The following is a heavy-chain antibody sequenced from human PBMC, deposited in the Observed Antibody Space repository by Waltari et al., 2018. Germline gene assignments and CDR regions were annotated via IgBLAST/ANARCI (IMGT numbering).Heavy chain of an antibody. J-gene: IGHJ3*02. CDR1: GGSISSYY. CDR3: AAGYSSSWLDAFDI. CDR2: IYYSGST. Sequence: QVQLQESGPGLVKPSETLSLTCTVSGGSISSYYWNWIRQPPGKGLEWIGYIYYSGSTNYNPSLKSRVTISVDTSKNQFSLKLSSVTAADTAVYYCAAGYSSSWLDAFDIWGQGTMVTVSS. D-gene: IGHD6-13*01. V-gene: IGHV4-59*01.